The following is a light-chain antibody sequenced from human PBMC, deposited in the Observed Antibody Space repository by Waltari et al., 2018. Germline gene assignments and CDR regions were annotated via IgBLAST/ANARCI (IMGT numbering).Light chain of an antibody. CDR1: SSDVGGYDA. J-gene: IGLJ3*02. Sequence: QSALTQPRSVSGPPGQSVTISCTGTSSDVGGYDAVSWYRQHPGKAPELIIYDVSKRPSGVPDRFSGSKSGNTASLTISGLQADDEADDYCSSNAGYSTWVFGGGTKVTVL. V-gene: IGLV2-11*01. CDR2: DVS. CDR3: SSNAGYSTWV.